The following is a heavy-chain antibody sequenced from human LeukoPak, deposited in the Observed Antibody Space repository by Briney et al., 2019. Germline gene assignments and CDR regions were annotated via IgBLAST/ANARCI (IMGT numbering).Heavy chain of an antibody. J-gene: IGHJ4*02. Sequence: PGGSLRLSCAASGFTFRIYWMHWVRQAPGKGLVWVSHIKSHGSSTSNDDSVKGRFTISRENAKKTLYLQMNSLRAEDTAVYYCARNTSLYCSGGSCYSDYFDYWGQGTLVTVSS. V-gene: IGHV3-74*01. D-gene: IGHD2-15*01. CDR3: ARNTSLYCSGGSCYSDYFDY. CDR1: GFTFRIYW. CDR2: IKSHGSST.